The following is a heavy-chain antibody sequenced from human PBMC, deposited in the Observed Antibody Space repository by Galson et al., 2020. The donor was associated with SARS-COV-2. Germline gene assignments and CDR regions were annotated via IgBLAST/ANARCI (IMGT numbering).Heavy chain of an antibody. J-gene: IGHJ4*02. V-gene: IGHV4-34*01. Sequence: SETLSLTCVVSGGSLSGYVWTWIRQPPGKGLEWIGQIDYSGSTNYSPSLRSRLTISVDTSNNQFSLKLTSVTAADTAMYYCARRGLASGWSFDYWGQGTLVTVSS. CDR1: GGSLSGYV. CDR3: ARRGLASGWSFDY. D-gene: IGHD6-19*01. CDR2: IDYSGST.